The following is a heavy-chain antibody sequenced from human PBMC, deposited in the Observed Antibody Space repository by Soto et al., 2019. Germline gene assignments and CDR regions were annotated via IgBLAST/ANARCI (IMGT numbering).Heavy chain of an antibody. D-gene: IGHD3-10*01. V-gene: IGHV3-73*01. J-gene: IGHJ6*03. Sequence: SLRLSCAASGFTFSGSAMHWVRQASGKGLEWVGRIRSKANSYATAYAASVKGRFTISRDDSKNTAYLQMNSLKTEDTAVYYCTSPTGGQYYYGLPLNYYYYMDVWGKGTTVTVSS. CDR2: IRSKANSYAT. CDR3: TSPTGGQYYYGLPLNYYYYMDV. CDR1: GFTFSGSA.